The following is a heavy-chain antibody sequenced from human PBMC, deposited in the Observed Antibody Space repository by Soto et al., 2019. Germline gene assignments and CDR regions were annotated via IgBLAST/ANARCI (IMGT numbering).Heavy chain of an antibody. V-gene: IGHV1-69*16. D-gene: IGHD3-10*01. J-gene: IGHJ6*02. Sequence: EASVKVSCKASGGTFSSYTISWVRQAPGQGLEWMGRIIPILGDTYYANSVKGRFTISRHDSTNTLYLQMNSLTPEDTAVYYCARDGPYYYASRMDVWGQGTTVTVSS. CDR3: ARDGPYYYASRMDV. CDR2: IIPILGDT. CDR1: GGTFSSYT.